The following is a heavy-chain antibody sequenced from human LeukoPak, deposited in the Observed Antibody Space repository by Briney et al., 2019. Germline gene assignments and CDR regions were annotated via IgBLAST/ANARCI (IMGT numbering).Heavy chain of an antibody. D-gene: IGHD3-9*01. Sequence: SETLSLTCTVSGGSISSYYWSWIRQPAGKGLEWIGRIYTSGSTNYNPSLKSRVTMSVDTSKNQFSLKLSSVTAADTAVYYCAREGYDILTGYYSSFDYWGQGTLVTVSS. J-gene: IGHJ4*02. CDR2: IYTSGST. CDR1: GGSISSYY. V-gene: IGHV4-4*07. CDR3: AREGYDILTGYYSSFDY.